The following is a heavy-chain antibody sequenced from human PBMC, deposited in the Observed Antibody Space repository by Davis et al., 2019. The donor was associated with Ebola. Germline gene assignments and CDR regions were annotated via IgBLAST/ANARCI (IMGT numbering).Heavy chain of an antibody. D-gene: IGHD1-26*01. Sequence: GESLKISCAASGFTFSSYAMHWVRQAPGKGLEWVAVIWYDGSNKYYADSVKGRFTISRDNSKNTLYLQMNSLRAEDTAVYYCARGGARGYYYGMDVWGQGTTVTVSS. J-gene: IGHJ6*02. V-gene: IGHV3-33*08. CDR2: IWYDGSNK. CDR3: ARGGARGYYYGMDV. CDR1: GFTFSSYA.